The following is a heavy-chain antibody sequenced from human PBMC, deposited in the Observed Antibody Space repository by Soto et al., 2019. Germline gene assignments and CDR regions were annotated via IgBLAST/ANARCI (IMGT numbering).Heavy chain of an antibody. J-gene: IGHJ4*02. V-gene: IGHV3-48*02. CDR3: ARAIRGFSYVVDY. D-gene: IGHD5-18*01. CDR1: GFTSSSHS. CDR2: ISGSGATK. Sequence: GGSLRLSCAASGFTSSSHSINWVRQAPGKGLEWVSYISGSGATKYYADSVKGRFTISRDNARNSLYLQMSSLSDEDTAVYYCARAIRGFSYVVDYWGQGTLVTVSS.